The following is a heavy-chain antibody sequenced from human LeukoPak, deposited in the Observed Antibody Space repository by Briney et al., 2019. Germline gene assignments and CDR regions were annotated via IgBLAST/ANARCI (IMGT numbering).Heavy chain of an antibody. D-gene: IGHD6-13*01. CDR3: ARVPGQLAPDYYYYGMDV. J-gene: IGHJ6*04. Sequence: SETLSLTCTVSGGSVSSGSYYWSWIRQPPGKGLEWIGYIYYSGSTNYNPSLKSRVTISVDTSKNQFSPKLSSVTAADTAVYYCARVPGQLAPDYYYYGMDVWGKGTTVTVSS. V-gene: IGHV4-61*01. CDR1: GGSVSSGSYY. CDR2: IYYSGST.